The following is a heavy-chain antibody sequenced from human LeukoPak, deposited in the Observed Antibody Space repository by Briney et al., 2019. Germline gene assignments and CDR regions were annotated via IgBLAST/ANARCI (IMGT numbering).Heavy chain of an antibody. Sequence: GGSLRLSCAASGFTFSDYALGWVRQAPGRGLEWVATLSGSGAGTYYSDSVQGRFTISRDNSKRTLFLQMNSLRAEDTAVYYCARDSSWFDYWGQGTLVIVSS. CDR2: LSGSGAGT. V-gene: IGHV3-23*01. CDR3: ARDSSWFDY. J-gene: IGHJ4*02. D-gene: IGHD6-13*01. CDR1: GFTFSDYA.